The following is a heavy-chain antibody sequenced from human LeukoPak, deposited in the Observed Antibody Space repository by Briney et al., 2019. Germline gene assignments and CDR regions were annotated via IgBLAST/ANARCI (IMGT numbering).Heavy chain of an antibody. Sequence: SVKVSCKASGGTFSRYAISWVRQAPGQGLEWMGGIIPIFGTANYAQKFQGRVTITADKSTSTAYTELSSLRSEDTAVYYCASVGYCDSSGYYGVGYFDYWGQGTLVTVSS. J-gene: IGHJ4*02. CDR2: IIPIFGTA. D-gene: IGHD3-22*01. V-gene: IGHV1-69*06. CDR3: ASVGYCDSSGYYGVGYFDY. CDR1: GGTFSRYA.